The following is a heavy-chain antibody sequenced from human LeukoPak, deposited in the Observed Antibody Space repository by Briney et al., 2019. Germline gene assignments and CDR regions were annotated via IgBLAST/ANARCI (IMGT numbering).Heavy chain of an antibody. D-gene: IGHD3-16*01. CDR1: GGSISSSSYY. J-gene: IGHJ4*03. V-gene: IGHV4-39*07. CDR2: IYYSGST. CDR3: ASDVRAQGGYFDY. Sequence: SETLSLTCTVSGGSISSSSYYWGWIRQPPGKGLEWIGSIYYSGSTYYNPSLKSRVTISVDTSKNQFSLKLSSVTAADTAVYYCASDVRAQGGYFDYWGQGPWSPSPQ.